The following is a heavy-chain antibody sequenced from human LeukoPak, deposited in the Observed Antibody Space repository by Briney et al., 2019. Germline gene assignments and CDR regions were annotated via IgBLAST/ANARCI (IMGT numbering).Heavy chain of an antibody. CDR3: ARGRRDGHTWFDY. J-gene: IGHJ4*02. Sequence: PSETLSLTCTVSGYSISSGYYWGWIRQPPGKGLEWIGSIYHSRSTYYNPSLKSRVTISVDTSKNQFSLKLSSVTAADTAVYYCARGRRDGHTWFDYWGQGTLVTVSS. V-gene: IGHV4-38-2*02. CDR1: GYSISSGYY. D-gene: IGHD5-24*01. CDR2: IYHSRST.